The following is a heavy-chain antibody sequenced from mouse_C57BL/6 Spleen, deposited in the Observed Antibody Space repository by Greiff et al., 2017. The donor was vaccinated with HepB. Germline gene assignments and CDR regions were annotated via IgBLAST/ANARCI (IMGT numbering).Heavy chain of an antibody. CDR2: ISSGGSYT. CDR3: ARLGIYDGYYDYAMDY. CDR1: GFTFSSYG. V-gene: IGHV5-6*01. Sequence: EVQRVESGGDLVKPGGSLKLSCAASGFTFSSYGMSWVRQTPDKRLEWVATISSGGSYTYYPDSVKGRFTISRDNAKNTLYLQMSSLKSEDTAMYYCARLGIYDGYYDYAMDYWGQGTSVTVSS. J-gene: IGHJ4*01. D-gene: IGHD2-3*01.